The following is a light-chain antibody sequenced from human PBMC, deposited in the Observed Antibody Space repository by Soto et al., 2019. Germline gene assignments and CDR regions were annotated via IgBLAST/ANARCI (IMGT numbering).Light chain of an antibody. Sequence: DIQMTQSPSTLSASVGDRVTITCRASQSITDWLAWYQQKPGKAPKFLIYKPSNLEGGVPSRFSGSGSGTEFTLTISSVQPDDFATYYCQYWDDYSWTFGQGTKVEIK. V-gene: IGKV1-5*03. J-gene: IGKJ1*01. CDR3: QYWDDYSWT. CDR1: QSITDW. CDR2: KPS.